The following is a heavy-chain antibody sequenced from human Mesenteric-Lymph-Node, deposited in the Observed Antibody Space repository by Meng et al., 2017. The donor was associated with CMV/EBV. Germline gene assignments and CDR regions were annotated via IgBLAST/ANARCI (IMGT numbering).Heavy chain of an antibody. CDR3: ARGFFVLTRVYYYGMDV. J-gene: IGHJ6*02. CDR1: GSFSGYY. CDR2: INHSGST. Sequence: GSFSGYYWSWRRQPPGKGLEWIGEINHSGSTNYNPSLKSRVTISVDTSKNQFSLKLSSVTAADTAVYYCARGFFVLTRVYYYGMDVWGQGTTVTVSS. V-gene: IGHV4-34*01. D-gene: IGHD2-8*02.